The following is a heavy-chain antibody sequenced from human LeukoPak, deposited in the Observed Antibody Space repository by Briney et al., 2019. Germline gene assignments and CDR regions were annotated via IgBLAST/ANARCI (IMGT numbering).Heavy chain of an antibody. D-gene: IGHD2-8*01. CDR3: ARDRHCVNGVCHSPAGMDV. CDR1: EFILNSYG. CDR2: IWFDGKNQ. Sequence: GGSLRLSCAASEFILNSYGMHWVRQAPGKGLEWVADIWFDGKNQHFADSVRGRFAISRDNSKNTVYLQINSLRAEDTAVYYCARDRHCVNGVCHSPAGMDVWGQGTTVTVSS. J-gene: IGHJ6*02. V-gene: IGHV3-33*01.